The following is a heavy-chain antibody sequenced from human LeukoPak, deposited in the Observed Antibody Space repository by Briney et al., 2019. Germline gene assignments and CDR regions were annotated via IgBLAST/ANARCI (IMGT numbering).Heavy chain of an antibody. D-gene: IGHD1-26*01. CDR2: IYYSGST. CDR1: GGSISGSSYY. Sequence: PSETLSLTCTVSGGSISGSSYYWGWIRQPPGKGLEWTGSIYYSGSTYYNPSLKSRVTISVDTSKNQFSLKLNSVTATDTAVYYCARGVGATVLDYWGQGTLVTVSS. V-gene: IGHV4-39*02. CDR3: ARGVGATVLDY. J-gene: IGHJ4*02.